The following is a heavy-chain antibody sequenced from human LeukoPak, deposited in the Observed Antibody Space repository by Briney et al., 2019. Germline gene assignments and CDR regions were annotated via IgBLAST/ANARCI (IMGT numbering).Heavy chain of an antibody. Sequence: ASVKVSCKASGGTFSSYAISWVRQAPGQGLEWMGGIIPIFGTANYAQKFQGRVTITADESTSTAYMELSSLRSEDTAVYYCARVRCSSTSCPGGWFDPWGQGTLVTVSS. V-gene: IGHV1-69*01. CDR1: GGTFSSYA. J-gene: IGHJ5*02. D-gene: IGHD2-2*01. CDR2: IIPIFGTA. CDR3: ARVRCSSTSCPGGWFDP.